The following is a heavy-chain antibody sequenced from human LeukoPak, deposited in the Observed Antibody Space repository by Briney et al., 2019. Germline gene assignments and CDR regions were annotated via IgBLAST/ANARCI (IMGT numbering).Heavy chain of an antibody. J-gene: IGHJ4*02. V-gene: IGHV3-23*01. Sequence: GGSLRLSCAASGFTFSSYAMSWVRQAPGKGLEWVSAISGSGGSTYYADSVEGRFTISRDNSKNTLYLQMNSLRAEDTAVYYCASSLVSGSYDSDFDYWGQGTLVTVSS. CDR1: GFTFSSYA. D-gene: IGHD3-16*01. CDR2: ISGSGGST. CDR3: ASSLVSGSYDSDFDY.